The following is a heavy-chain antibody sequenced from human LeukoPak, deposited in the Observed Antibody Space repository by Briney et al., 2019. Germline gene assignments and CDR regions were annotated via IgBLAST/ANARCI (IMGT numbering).Heavy chain of an antibody. CDR1: GSTFSELS. D-gene: IGHD3-22*01. J-gene: IGHJ4*02. V-gene: IGHV1-24*01. CDR3: ATVSSYTYDNGGFYFDF. Sequence: GASVKVSCKVSGSTFSELSMHWVRQAPGKGLEWMGGFDPEDGQATYAQKFRGRVTVTEDTSTDTAYMDLSSFRSEDTAVYYCATVSSYTYDNGGFYFDFWGQGTLVTVSS. CDR2: FDPEDGQA.